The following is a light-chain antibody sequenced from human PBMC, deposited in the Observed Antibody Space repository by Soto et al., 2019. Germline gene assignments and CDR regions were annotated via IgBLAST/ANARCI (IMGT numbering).Light chain of an antibody. J-gene: IGKJ3*01. CDR2: DAS. Sequence: EIVLTQSPATLSLSPGERATLSCRASQRVSSFLAWYQQKPGQAPRLLISDASNRATGIPARFSGSGSGTDFTLTISSLEPEDFAVYYCQQRSNWPITFGPGTKVDIK. CDR1: QRVSSF. V-gene: IGKV3-11*01. CDR3: QQRSNWPIT.